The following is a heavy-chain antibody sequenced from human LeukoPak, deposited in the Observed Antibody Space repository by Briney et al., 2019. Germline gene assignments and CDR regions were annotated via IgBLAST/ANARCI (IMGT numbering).Heavy chain of an antibody. CDR1: GGSISSYY. V-gene: IGHV4-59*12. Sequence: SETLSLTCTVSGGSISSYYWSWIRQPPGKGLEWIGYIYYSGSTNYNPSLKSRVTISVDTSKNQFSLKLSSVTAADTAVYYCARRPMVRGVIYGYWGQGTLVTVSS. J-gene: IGHJ4*02. D-gene: IGHD3-10*01. CDR3: ARRPMVRGVIYGY. CDR2: IYYSGST.